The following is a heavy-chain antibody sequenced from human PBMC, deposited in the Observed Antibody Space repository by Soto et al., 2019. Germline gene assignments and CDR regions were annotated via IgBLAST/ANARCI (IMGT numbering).Heavy chain of an antibody. CDR1: GFSFSDSG. V-gene: IGHV3-48*01. CDR2: ISSSSRTI. J-gene: IGHJ4*02. CDR3: ARTRMEWALYFDN. D-gene: IGHD3-3*01. Sequence: EVQLVESGGGLIQPGGSLRLSCEASGFSFSDSGMNWVRRAPGKRLEWISYISSSSRTIYYADSVEGRFTISRDNVRNSVHLQMNSLRGEDTGVYYCARTRMEWALYFDNWGLGTLVTVSS.